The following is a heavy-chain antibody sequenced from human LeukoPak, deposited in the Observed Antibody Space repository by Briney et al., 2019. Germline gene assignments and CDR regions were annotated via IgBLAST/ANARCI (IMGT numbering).Heavy chain of an antibody. J-gene: IGHJ4*02. Sequence: GGSLRLSCAASGFTFSSNAMSWVRQAPGKGLEWVSAISGSGGSTYYADSVKGRFTISRHNAKNSLYLQMNSLRAEDTAVYYCATMGVVVVAATCPDYWGQGTLVTVSS. CDR3: ATMGVVVVAATCPDY. CDR2: ISGSGGST. V-gene: IGHV3-23*01. D-gene: IGHD2-15*01. CDR1: GFTFSSNA.